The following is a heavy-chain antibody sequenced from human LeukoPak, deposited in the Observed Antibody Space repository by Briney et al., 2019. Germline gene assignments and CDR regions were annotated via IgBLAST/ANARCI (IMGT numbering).Heavy chain of an antibody. V-gene: IGHV3-33*01. Sequence: PGRSLRLSCAASGFTFSSYGMHWVRQAPGKGLEWVAVIWYDGSNKYYADSVKGRFTISRDNSKNTLYLQMNSLRAEDTAVYYCAREGRSGSSWYRNLGYWGQGTLVTVSS. CDR1: GFTFSSYG. D-gene: IGHD6-13*01. J-gene: IGHJ4*02. CDR2: IWYDGSNK. CDR3: AREGRSGSSWYRNLGY.